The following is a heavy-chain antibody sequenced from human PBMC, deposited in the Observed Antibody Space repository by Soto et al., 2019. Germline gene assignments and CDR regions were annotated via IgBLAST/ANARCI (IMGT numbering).Heavy chain of an antibody. CDR2: INYSGTT. CDR1: GGSISGYY. CDR3: ARVTPPPQRWFDP. V-gene: IGHV4-59*12. J-gene: IGHJ5*02. Sequence: PSETLSLTCTVSGGSISGYYWSWVRQPPGKGLEWIGYINYSGTTNYSPSLRSRVTISVDTSKNEFSLKLTSVTAADTAVYYCARVTPPPQRWFDPWGQGTLVTVSS.